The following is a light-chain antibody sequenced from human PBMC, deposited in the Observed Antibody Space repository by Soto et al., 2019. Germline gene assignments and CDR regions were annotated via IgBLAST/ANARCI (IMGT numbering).Light chain of an antibody. Sequence: QSVLTQPPSVSGAPGQRVTISCTGSSSNIGAGYDVHWYQQLPGTAPKLLIYGNSNRPSGVPDRFSGSKSGTSASLAITGXQAXXXXXXXXQXXXSSLSGYVFGTGTKLTVL. CDR3: QXXXSSLSGYV. V-gene: IGLV1-40*01. J-gene: IGLJ1*01. CDR2: GNS. CDR1: SSNIGAGYD.